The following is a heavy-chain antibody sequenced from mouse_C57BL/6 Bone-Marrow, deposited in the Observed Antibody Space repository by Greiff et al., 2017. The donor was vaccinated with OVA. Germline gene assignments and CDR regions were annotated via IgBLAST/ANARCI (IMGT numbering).Heavy chain of an antibody. V-gene: IGHV1-61*01. J-gene: IGHJ4*01. D-gene: IGHD2-1*01. CDR3: ARSGNYVAMDY. CDR1: GYTFTSYW. Sequence: QVQLQQPGAELVRPGSSVKLSCKASGYTFTSYWMDWVKQRPGQGLEWIGNIYPSDSETHYNQKFKDKATLTVDKSSSTAYMQLTSLTSEDFAVYYCARSGNYVAMDYWGQGTSVTVSS. CDR2: IYPSDSET.